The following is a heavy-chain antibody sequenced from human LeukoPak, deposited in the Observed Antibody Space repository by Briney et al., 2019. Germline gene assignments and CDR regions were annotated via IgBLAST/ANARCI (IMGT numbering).Heavy chain of an antibody. D-gene: IGHD6-13*01. J-gene: IGHJ4*01. CDR2: IYPGDSDT. Sequence: GESLKISCKGSGYSFNSYWIGWVRQMPEKGLEWMGFIYPGDSDTRYSPSFQGQVTISADKSIRTAYLQWSSLKASDTAMYYCATSISAAGYYFDYWGQGTLVPVSS. CDR3: ATSISAAGYYFDY. CDR1: GYSFNSYW. V-gene: IGHV5-51*01.